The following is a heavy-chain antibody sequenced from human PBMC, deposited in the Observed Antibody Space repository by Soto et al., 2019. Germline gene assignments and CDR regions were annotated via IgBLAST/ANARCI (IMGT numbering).Heavy chain of an antibody. CDR1: GFTFSSYW. CDR2: IKQDGSEK. D-gene: IGHD6-6*01. J-gene: IGHJ6*02. Sequence: EVQLVESGGGLVQPGGSLRLSCAASGFTFSSYWMSWVRQAPGKGLEWVANIKQDGSEKYYVDSVKGRFTISRDNAKNSLYLQMNSLSAEDTAVYYCARGGSSSSAPIYYYGMDVWGQGTTVTVSS. V-gene: IGHV3-7*01. CDR3: ARGGSSSSAPIYYYGMDV.